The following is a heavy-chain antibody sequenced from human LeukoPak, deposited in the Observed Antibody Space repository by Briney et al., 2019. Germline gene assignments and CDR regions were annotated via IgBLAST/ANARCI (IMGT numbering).Heavy chain of an antibody. CDR2: INAGNGNT. D-gene: IGHD2-2*02. Sequence: ASVKVSCKASGYTFSSYIMHWVRQAPGQRLEWMGWINAGNGNTKYSQKFQGRVTITRDTSTSTAYMELRSLRSDDTAVYYCASRDCSSTNCYKYYYYYMDVWGKGTTVTVSS. J-gene: IGHJ6*03. CDR1: GYTFSSYI. V-gene: IGHV1-3*01. CDR3: ASRDCSSTNCYKYYYYYMDV.